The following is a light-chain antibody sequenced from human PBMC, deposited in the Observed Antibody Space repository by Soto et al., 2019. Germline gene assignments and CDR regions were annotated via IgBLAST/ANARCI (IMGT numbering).Light chain of an antibody. CDR2: EVS. CDR3: SSYTGSSTYV. V-gene: IGLV2-14*01. J-gene: IGLJ1*01. Sequence: QSVLTQPASVSGSPGQSITIPCTGTSNDVGGYKYVSWYQQHPGKAPKLMIYEVSNRPSGVSNRFSGSKSGNTASLTISGLQAEDEADYYCSSYTGSSTYVFGTGTKVTV. CDR1: SNDVGGYKY.